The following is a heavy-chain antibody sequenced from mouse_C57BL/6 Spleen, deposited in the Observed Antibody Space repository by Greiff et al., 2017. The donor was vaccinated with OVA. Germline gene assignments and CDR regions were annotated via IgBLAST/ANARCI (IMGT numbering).Heavy chain of an antibody. Sequence: EVHLVESGGGLVKPGGSLKLSCAASGFTFRSYAMSWVRQTPEKRLEWVATISDGGSYTYYPDNVKGRFTISRDNAKNNLYLQMSHLKSEDTAMYYCARGGAMDYWGQGTSVTVSS. V-gene: IGHV5-4*01. CDR2: ISDGGSYT. J-gene: IGHJ4*01. CDR3: ARGGAMDY. CDR1: GFTFRSYA.